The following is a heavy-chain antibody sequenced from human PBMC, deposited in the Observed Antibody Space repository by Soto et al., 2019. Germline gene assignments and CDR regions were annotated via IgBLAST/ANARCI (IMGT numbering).Heavy chain of an antibody. J-gene: IGHJ4*02. V-gene: IGHV6-1*01. D-gene: IGHD6-6*01. CDR3: ARVSFAARPQLDY. Sequence: SQTLSLTCAISGDSVSSNSVAWNWIRQSPSRGLEWLGRTYYRSKWYNDYAVSVKSRITINPDTSKNQFSLQLNSVTPEDTAVYYCARVSFAARPQLDYWGQGTLVTVSS. CDR2: TYYRSKWYN. CDR1: GDSVSSNSVA.